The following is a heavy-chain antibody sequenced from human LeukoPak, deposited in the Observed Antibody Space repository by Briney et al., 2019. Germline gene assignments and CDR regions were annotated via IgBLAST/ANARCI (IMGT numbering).Heavy chain of an antibody. CDR3: ARGPNSGWLQQYYFDY. CDR1: GYSFTAYY. CDR2: INPNSGGT. Sequence: ASVKVSCKASGYSFTAYYMHWVRQAPGQGLEWMGWINPNSGGTNYAQKFQGRVTMTRNTSISTAYMELSSLRSEDTAVYYCARGPNSGWLQQYYFDYWGQGTLVTVSS. D-gene: IGHD5-24*01. V-gene: IGHV1-2*02. J-gene: IGHJ4*02.